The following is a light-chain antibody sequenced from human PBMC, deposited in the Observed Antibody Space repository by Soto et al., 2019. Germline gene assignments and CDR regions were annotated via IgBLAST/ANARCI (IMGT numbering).Light chain of an antibody. Sequence: DIQMTQSPSTLSASVGDRVTITCRASQSISSWLAWYQQEPGKAPKLLIYKASSLESGVPSRFSGSGSGTEFTLTISCLQSEDFATYYCQQYYSYPLTFGGGTKVDIK. CDR2: KAS. CDR1: QSISSW. V-gene: IGKV1-5*03. J-gene: IGKJ4*01. CDR3: QQYYSYPLT.